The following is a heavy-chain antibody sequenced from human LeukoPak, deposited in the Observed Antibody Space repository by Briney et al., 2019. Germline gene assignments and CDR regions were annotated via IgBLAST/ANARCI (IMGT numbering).Heavy chain of an antibody. J-gene: IGHJ4*02. D-gene: IGHD3-22*01. CDR1: TFDDYA. Sequence: TFDDYAMHWIRQPPGKGLEWIGYIYYSGSTYYNPSLKSRVTISVDTTKNQFSLKLSSVTAADTAVYYCASDSSGYLGIDYWGQGTLVTVSS. V-gene: IGHV4-30-4*08. CDR2: IYYSGST. CDR3: ASDSSGYLGIDY.